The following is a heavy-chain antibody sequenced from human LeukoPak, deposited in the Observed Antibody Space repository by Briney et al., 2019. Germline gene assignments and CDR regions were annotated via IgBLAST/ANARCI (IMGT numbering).Heavy chain of an antibody. CDR3: AHRDYYDSSGYDLNAFDI. CDR2: IYWDDDE. D-gene: IGHD3-22*01. J-gene: IGHJ3*02. CDR1: GSSLSTSGVG. Sequence: SGPTQVNLTQPLTPTCTFSGSSLSTSGVGVGWIRQPPGKALEWLALIYWDDDERYSPSLKSRLTSTKDNSKNQVVLTMTNMDPVDTATYYCAHRDYYDSSGYDLNAFDIWGQGTMVTVSS. V-gene: IGHV2-5*02.